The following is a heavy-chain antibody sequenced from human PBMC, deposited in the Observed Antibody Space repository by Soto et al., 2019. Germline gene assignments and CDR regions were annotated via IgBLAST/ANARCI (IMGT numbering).Heavy chain of an antibody. J-gene: IGHJ4*02. CDR2: FDPEDGET. CDR3: ETDSGSRRELEWLSY. V-gene: IGHV1-24*01. CDR1: GYTLTELS. Sequence: ASVKVSCKVSGYTLTELSMHWVRQAPGKGLEWMGGFDPEDGETIYAQKFQGRVTMTEDTSTDKAYMELSSLRSEDTAVYYCETDSGSRRELEWLSYWGQGTLVTVSS. D-gene: IGHD3-3*01.